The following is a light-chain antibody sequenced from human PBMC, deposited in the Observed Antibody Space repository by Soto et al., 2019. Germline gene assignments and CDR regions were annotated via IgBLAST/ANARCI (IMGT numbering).Light chain of an antibody. CDR1: QGLSNY. Sequence: DIQMTQSPSSLSASGGDRVTLTFRANQGLSNYLAWYQQKTGEGPKPLIYSASTFPSGVPSRFSGSGSGTDFTLTISSLQPEDVATYYCQKYNSAPWTFGQGTKVEIK. J-gene: IGKJ1*01. CDR2: SAS. V-gene: IGKV1-27*01. CDR3: QKYNSAPWT.